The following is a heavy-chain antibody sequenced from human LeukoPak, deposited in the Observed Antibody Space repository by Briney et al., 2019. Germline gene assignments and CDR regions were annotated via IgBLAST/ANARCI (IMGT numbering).Heavy chain of an antibody. CDR3: ARDGLTYYYGSGSLDY. D-gene: IGHD3-10*01. Sequence: GGSLRLSCAASGFTFDDYGMSWVRHAPGKGLEWVSGINWNGGSTGYADSVKGRFTISRDNAKNSLYLQMNSLRAEDTALYYCARDGLTYYYGSGSLDYWGQGTLVTVSS. CDR2: INWNGGST. J-gene: IGHJ4*02. V-gene: IGHV3-20*04. CDR1: GFTFDDYG.